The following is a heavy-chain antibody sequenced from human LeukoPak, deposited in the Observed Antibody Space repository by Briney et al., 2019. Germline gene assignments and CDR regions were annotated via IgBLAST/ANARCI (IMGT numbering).Heavy chain of an antibody. CDR3: ARFDGSSWRIYYYYYGMDV. CDR2: MNPNSGNT. D-gene: IGHD6-13*01. Sequence: ASVKVSCKASGYTFTSYDINWVRQATGQGLEWMGWMNPNSGNTGYAQKFQGRVTMTRNTSISTAYMELSSLRSEDMAVYYCARFDGSSWRIYYYYYGMDVWGQGTTVTVSS. CDR1: GYTFTSYD. J-gene: IGHJ6*02. V-gene: IGHV1-8*01.